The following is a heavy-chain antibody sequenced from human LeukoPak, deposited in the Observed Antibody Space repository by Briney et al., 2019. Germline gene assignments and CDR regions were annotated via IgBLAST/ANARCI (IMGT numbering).Heavy chain of an antibody. CDR3: ARGGELVVLGFDY. D-gene: IGHD3-10*01. CDR2: IYYSGST. V-gene: IGHV4-59*01. Sequence: PSETLSLTCTVSGGSISSYYWSWIRQPPGKGLEWIGYIYYSGSTNYNPSLKSRVTISVDTSKNQFSLKLSSVTAADTAVYYCARGGELVVLGFDYWGQGTLVTVSS. J-gene: IGHJ4*02. CDR1: GGSISSYY.